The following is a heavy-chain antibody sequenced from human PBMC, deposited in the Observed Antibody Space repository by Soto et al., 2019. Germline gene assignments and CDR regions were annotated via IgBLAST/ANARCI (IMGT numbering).Heavy chain of an antibody. CDR3: ARDKGRVYRPGWFDP. CDR2: ISSSSSYI. D-gene: IGHD6-13*01. V-gene: IGHV3-21*01. Sequence: GGSLRLSCAASGFTFSSYSMNWVRQAPGKGLEWVSSISSSSSYIYYADSVKGRFTISRDNAKNSLYLQMNSLRAEDTAVYYCARDKGRVYRPGWFDPWGQGTLVTVS. CDR1: GFTFSSYS. J-gene: IGHJ5*02.